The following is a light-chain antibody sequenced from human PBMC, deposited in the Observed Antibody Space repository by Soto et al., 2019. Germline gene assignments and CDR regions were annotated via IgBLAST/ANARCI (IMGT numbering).Light chain of an antibody. J-gene: IGLJ2*01. CDR2: EGS. V-gene: IGLV2-23*01. CDR3: RSYAGSSTVV. CDR1: SSDVGSYNL. Sequence: QSVLTQHDSVSGSPGQSSTISCTGTSSDVGSYNLVSWYQQHPGKAPKLMIYEGSKRPSGVSNRFSGSKSGNTASLTISGLQDEDEADYYCRSYAGSSTVVFGGGTKLTVL.